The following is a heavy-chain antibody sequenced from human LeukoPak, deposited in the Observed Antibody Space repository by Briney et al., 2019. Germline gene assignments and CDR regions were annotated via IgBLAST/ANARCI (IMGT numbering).Heavy chain of an antibody. D-gene: IGHD5-18*01. V-gene: IGHV3-23*01. CDR1: GFTFSSYT. CDR2: ITTSDGNT. CDR3: AKERGYSYGYDH. Sequence: GGSLRLSCAASGFTFSSYTMSWVRQAPGKGLEWVSTITTSDGNTYYADSVKGRFTVSRDNSKNTLYLQMNSLRAEDTAVYYCAKERGYSYGYDHWGQGTLVTVSS. J-gene: IGHJ4*02.